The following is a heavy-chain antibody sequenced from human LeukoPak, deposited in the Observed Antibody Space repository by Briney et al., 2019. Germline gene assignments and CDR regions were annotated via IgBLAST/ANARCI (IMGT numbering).Heavy chain of an antibody. J-gene: IGHJ3*02. V-gene: IGHV1-69*13. Sequence: SVKVSCKASGGTFSSYAISWVRQAPGQGLEWMGGIIPIFGTANYAQKFQGRVTITADESTSTAYMELSGLRSEDTAVYYCARVMDYYDSSGYSSAFDTWGQGTMVTVSS. CDR2: IIPIFGTA. CDR1: GGTFSSYA. D-gene: IGHD3-22*01. CDR3: ARVMDYYDSSGYSSAFDT.